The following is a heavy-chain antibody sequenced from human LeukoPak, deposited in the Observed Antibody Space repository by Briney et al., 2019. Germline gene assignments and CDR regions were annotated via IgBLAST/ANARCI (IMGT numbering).Heavy chain of an antibody. Sequence: GGSLRLSCAASGFTFSNYAINWVRQASGEGLEWVSTITSGGSTHYADSMKGRFTISRDNSKNTVYLQMNSLRAEDTAVYYCAKDPSALDFDYWGQGTLVTVSS. CDR2: ITSGGST. CDR1: GFTFSNYA. D-gene: IGHD3-16*01. V-gene: IGHV3-23*01. J-gene: IGHJ4*02. CDR3: AKDPSALDFDY.